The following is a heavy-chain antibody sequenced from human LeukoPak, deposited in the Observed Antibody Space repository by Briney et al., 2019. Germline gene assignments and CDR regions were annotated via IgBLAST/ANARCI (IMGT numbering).Heavy chain of an antibody. CDR3: ARDAPSLSGYSSGWYGY. CDR2: ISSSSSYI. D-gene: IGHD6-19*01. J-gene: IGHJ4*02. V-gene: IGHV3-21*01. CDR1: GFTFSSYW. Sequence: GGSLRLSCAASGFTFSSYWMHWVRQAPGKGLEWVSSISSSSSYIYYADSVKGRLTISRDNAKNSLYLQMNSLRAEDTAVYYCARDAPSLSGYSSGWYGYWGQGTLVTVSS.